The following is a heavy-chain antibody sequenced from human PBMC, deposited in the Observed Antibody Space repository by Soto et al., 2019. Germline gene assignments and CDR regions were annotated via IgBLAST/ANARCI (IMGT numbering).Heavy chain of an antibody. CDR3: VKGPWFGELLLGAFDP. J-gene: IGHJ5*02. CDR2: ISGSGGST. Sequence: GGSLRLSCAASGFTFSSYAMSWVRQAPGKGLEWVSAISGSGGSTYYADSVKGRFTISRDNSKNTLYLQMNSLRAEDTAVYYCVKGPWFGELLLGAFDPWGQGTLVTVSS. D-gene: IGHD3-10*01. V-gene: IGHV3-23*01. CDR1: GFTFSSYA.